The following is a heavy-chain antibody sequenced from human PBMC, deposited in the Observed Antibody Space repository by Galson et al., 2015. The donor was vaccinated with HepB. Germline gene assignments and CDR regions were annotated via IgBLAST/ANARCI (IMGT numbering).Heavy chain of an antibody. D-gene: IGHD5-24*01. CDR2: INHSGST. V-gene: IGHV4-34*01. CDR3: ARGGVEMATINYFDY. Sequence: ATLSLTCAVYGGSFSGYYWGWIRQPPGKGLEWIGEINHSGSTNYNPSLKSRVTISVDTSKNQFSLKLSSVTAADTAVYYCARGGVEMATINYFDYWGQGTLVTVSS. J-gene: IGHJ4*02. CDR1: GGSFSGYY.